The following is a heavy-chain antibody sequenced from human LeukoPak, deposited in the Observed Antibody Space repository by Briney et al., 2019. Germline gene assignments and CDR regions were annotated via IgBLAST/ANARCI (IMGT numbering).Heavy chain of an antibody. CDR1: GGTFSSYT. CDR2: IIPILGIA. J-gene: IGHJ1*01. CDR3: ARDLGYYYDSSGYREYFQH. Sequence: ASVKVSCKASGGTFSSYTISWVRQAPGQGLERMGRIIPILGIANYAQKFQGRVTITADKSTSTAYMELSSLRSEDTAVYYCARDLGYYYDSSGYREYFQHWGQGTLVTVSS. V-gene: IGHV1-69*04. D-gene: IGHD3-22*01.